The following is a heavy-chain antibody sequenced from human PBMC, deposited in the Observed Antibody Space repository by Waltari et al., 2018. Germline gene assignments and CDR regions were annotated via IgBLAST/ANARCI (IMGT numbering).Heavy chain of an antibody. CDR3: ASFLTSSSYTRGDYFDY. CDR1: GGTFSSYA. V-gene: IGHV1-69*13. CDR2: IIPIFGTA. J-gene: IGHJ4*02. Sequence: QVQLVQSGAEVKKPGSSVKVSCKASGGTFSSYAISWVRQAPGQGLEWMGGIIPIFGTANYEQKFQGRVTITADESTSTAYMELSSLRSEDTAVYYCASFLTSSSYTRGDYFDYWGQGTLVTVSS. D-gene: IGHD6-6*01.